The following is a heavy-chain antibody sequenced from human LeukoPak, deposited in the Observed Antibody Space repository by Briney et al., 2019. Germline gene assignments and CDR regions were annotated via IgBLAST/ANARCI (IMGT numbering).Heavy chain of an antibody. CDR2: ISGSRGGST. CDR1: GFTASGFTFSNYD. CDR3: AKPVGGGLEPDY. Sequence: GGSLRLSCTASGFTASGFTFSNYDMTWVRQAPGKGLEWVSTISGSRGGSTYYADSVKGRFTISRDNSKNTLYLQMNSLRAEDTAVYYCAKPVGGGLEPDYWGQGTLVTVSS. D-gene: IGHD1-26*01. V-gene: IGHV3-23*01. J-gene: IGHJ4*02.